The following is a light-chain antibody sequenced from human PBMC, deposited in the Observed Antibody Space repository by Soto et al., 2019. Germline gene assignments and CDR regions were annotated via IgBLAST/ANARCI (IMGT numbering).Light chain of an antibody. V-gene: IGKV2-28*01. Sequence: DVVMTQSPLYLPVTPGEPASISCRSSQSLLHSNGYSYVDWYVQKPGQSPQLLIHSVSRRASGVPDRFSGSGSGSGTEYTLRISRVEAEDVGVYYCMQGLQTVITFGPGTKVDIK. J-gene: IGKJ3*01. CDR2: SVS. CDR3: MQGLQTVIT. CDR1: QSLLHSNGYSY.